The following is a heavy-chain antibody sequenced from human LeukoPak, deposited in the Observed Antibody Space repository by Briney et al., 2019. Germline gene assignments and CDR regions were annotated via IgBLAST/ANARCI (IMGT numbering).Heavy chain of an antibody. CDR2: IKQDGSDK. V-gene: IGHV3-7*01. CDR3: ARDRSGWYNDY. D-gene: IGHD6-19*01. J-gene: IGHJ4*02. CDR1: GFTFSSYW. Sequence: GGSLRLSCAASGFTFSSYWMSWVRQAPGKGLEWVANIKQDGSDKYYVDSVKGRFTISRDNAKNSLYLQMNSLRAEDTAVYYCARDRSGWYNDYWGQGTLVTVSS.